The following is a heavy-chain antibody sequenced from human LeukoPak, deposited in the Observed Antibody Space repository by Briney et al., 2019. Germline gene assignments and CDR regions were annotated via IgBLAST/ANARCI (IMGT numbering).Heavy chain of an antibody. V-gene: IGHV4-34*01. Sequence: SETLSLTCAVYGGSFSGYYWSWIRQPPGKGLEWIGEINHSGSTNYNPSLKSRVTISVDTSKNQFSLKLSSVTAADTAVYYCARGYYYDSSGYYYDRIDYWGQGTLVTVSS. D-gene: IGHD3-22*01. J-gene: IGHJ4*02. CDR2: INHSGST. CDR3: ARGYYYDSSGYYYDRIDY. CDR1: GGSFSGYY.